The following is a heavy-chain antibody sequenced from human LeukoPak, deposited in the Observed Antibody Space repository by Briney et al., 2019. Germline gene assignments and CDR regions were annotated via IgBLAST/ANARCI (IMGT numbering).Heavy chain of an antibody. Sequence: SETLSLTCVVSSGTVCSYYWTWIWQPPGKGLEWIGYIYHTGSNNYSPSLKSRVTMYVDTSKNQLSLKLSSVTAADTAMYYCARARNNNIRYAVYIWGEARMLTVSS. CDR2: IYHTGSN. D-gene: IGHD1-1*01. CDR3: ARARNNNIRYAVYI. CDR1: SGTVCSYY. J-gene: IGHJ3*02. V-gene: IGHV4-59*08.